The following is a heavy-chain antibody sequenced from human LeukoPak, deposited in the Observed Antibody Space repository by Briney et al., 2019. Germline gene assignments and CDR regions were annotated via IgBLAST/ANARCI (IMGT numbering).Heavy chain of an antibody. CDR2: ISGSGGST. J-gene: IGHJ4*02. CDR1: GFTFSNYA. Sequence: GGSLRLSCAASGFTFSNYAMSWVRQAPGKGLEWVSAISGSGGSTYYADSVKGRFTISRDNSKNTLYLQMNSLRAEDTAVYYCAKETGVLLWFGEADYWGQGTLVTVSS. V-gene: IGHV3-23*01. D-gene: IGHD3-10*01. CDR3: AKETGVLLWFGEADY.